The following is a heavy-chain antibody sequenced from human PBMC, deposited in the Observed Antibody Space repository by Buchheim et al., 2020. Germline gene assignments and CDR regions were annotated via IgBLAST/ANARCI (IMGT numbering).Heavy chain of an antibody. Sequence: QVQLVQSGAEVKKPGASVRVSCKASGYTFSKYYIHWVRQAPGQGLEWMGIINPSGGSTYYPQEFQGRVTMTADTSTSTIYMELSSLRSEDTALFYCARGFYGGDYFDYWGQGTL. CDR3: ARGFYGGDYFDY. CDR2: INPSGGST. D-gene: IGHD4-23*01. V-gene: IGHV1-46*01. J-gene: IGHJ4*02. CDR1: GYTFSKYY.